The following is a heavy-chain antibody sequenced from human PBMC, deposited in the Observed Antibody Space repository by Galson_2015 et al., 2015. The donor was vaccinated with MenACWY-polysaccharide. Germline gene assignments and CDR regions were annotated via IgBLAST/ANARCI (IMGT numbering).Heavy chain of an antibody. CDR1: GYTFTSNG. CDR3: ARDGSSSTAPRPSKY. J-gene: IGHJ4*02. V-gene: IGHV1-18*01. CDR2: ISTHNGNT. Sequence: QSGAEVKKPGASVKVSCKASGYTFTSNGISWVRQAPGQGLEWMGWISTHNGNTDNAQKFQGRVTMTTDTSTATAFMELRSLGSDDTAVYYCARDGSSSTAPRPSKYWGQGTLVTVSS. D-gene: IGHD6-6*01.